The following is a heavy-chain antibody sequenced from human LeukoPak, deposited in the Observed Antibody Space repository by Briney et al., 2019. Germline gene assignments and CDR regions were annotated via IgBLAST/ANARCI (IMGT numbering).Heavy chain of an antibody. V-gene: IGHV3-23*01. J-gene: IGHJ4*02. Sequence: QTGGSLRLSCAASGFTFSSYAMSWVRQAPGKGLEWVSAISGSGGSTYYADSVKGRFTISRDNSKNTLYLQMNSLRAEDTAVYYCAKVRIISDFWSTKIFDYWGQGTLVTVSS. CDR3: AKVRIISDFWSTKIFDY. CDR2: ISGSGGST. D-gene: IGHD3-3*01. CDR1: GFTFSSYA.